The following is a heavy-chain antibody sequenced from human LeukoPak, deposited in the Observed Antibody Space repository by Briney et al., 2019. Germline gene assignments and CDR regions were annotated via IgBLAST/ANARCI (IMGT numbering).Heavy chain of an antibody. Sequence: PSETLSLTCTVSGGSISSYYWSWIRQPPGKGLEWIGYIYYSGSTNYNPSLKSRVTISVDTSKNQFSLKLSSVTAADTAVYYCARDNRIVGATGAFDIWGQGTMVTVSS. CDR3: ARDNRIVGATGAFDI. CDR1: GGSISSYY. CDR2: IYYSGST. J-gene: IGHJ3*02. V-gene: IGHV4-59*01. D-gene: IGHD1-26*01.